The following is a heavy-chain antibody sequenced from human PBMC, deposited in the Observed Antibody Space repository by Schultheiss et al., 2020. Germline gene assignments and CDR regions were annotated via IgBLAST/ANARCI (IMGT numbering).Heavy chain of an antibody. V-gene: IGHV3-11*05. Sequence: LSLTCTVSGGSISSGGYYWSWIRQAPGKGLEWVSYISSSSSYTNYADSVKGRFTISRDNAKNSLYLQMNSLRAEDTAVYYCAKDKLGVTTTRTFDYWGQGTLVTVSS. D-gene: IGHD4-11*01. CDR1: GGSISSGGYY. J-gene: IGHJ4*02. CDR2: ISSSSSYT. CDR3: AKDKLGVTTTRTFDY.